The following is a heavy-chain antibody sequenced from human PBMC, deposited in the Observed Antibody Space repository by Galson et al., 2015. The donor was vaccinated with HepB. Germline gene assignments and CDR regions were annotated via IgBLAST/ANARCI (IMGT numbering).Heavy chain of an antibody. CDR3: AKDAEEEHSSLYFDY. J-gene: IGHJ4*02. CDR2: ISYDGSNK. CDR1: GFTFSSYG. V-gene: IGHV3-30*18. Sequence: SLRLSCAASGFTFSSYGMHWVRQAPGKGLEWVAVISYDGSNKYYADSVKGRFTISRDNSKDTLYLQMNSLRAEDTAVYYCAKDAEEEHSSLYFDYWGQRTLVTVSS. D-gene: IGHD6-13*01.